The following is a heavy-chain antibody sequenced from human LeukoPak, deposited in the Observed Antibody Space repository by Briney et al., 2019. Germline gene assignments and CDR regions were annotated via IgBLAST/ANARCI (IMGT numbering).Heavy chain of an antibody. CDR3: ARSIAVAGTPFDY. J-gene: IGHJ4*02. D-gene: IGHD6-19*01. V-gene: IGHV3-30*04. CDR1: GFTFSSYA. CDR2: ISYDGSNK. Sequence: PGGSLRLSCAASGFTFSSYAMHWVRQAPGKGLEWVAVISYDGSNKYYADSVKGRFTISRDNSKNTLYLQMNSLRAEDTAVYYCARSIAVAGTPFDYWGPGTLVTVSS.